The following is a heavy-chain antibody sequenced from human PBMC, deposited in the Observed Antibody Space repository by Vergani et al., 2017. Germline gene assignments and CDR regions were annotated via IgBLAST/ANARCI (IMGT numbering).Heavy chain of an antibody. Sequence: EAQLAESGGGLVQPGQSLRLSCTASGFTTGDYVMSWVRQAPGKGLEWVSTLSASDRRTHYADSVKGRFTISRDNAKNSLYLQMNSLRAEDTAVYYCARDRVDSSGRGFYYMDVWGKGTTVTVSS. CDR3: ARDRVDSSGRGFYYMDV. CDR2: LSASDRRT. V-gene: IGHV3-21*01. D-gene: IGHD3-22*01. CDR1: GFTTGDYV. J-gene: IGHJ6*03.